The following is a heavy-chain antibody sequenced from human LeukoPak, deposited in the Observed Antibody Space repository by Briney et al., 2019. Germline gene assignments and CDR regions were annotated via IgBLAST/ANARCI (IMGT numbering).Heavy chain of an antibody. D-gene: IGHD5-12*01. Sequence: QTLPLTFAISGASVSSNNAAWNWIRQSPSRGLEWLGRTYYRSKWYNDYAVSVKSRITINPDTSKNQFSLQLNSVTPEDTAVYYCARGGYRGGETTDLDYWGQGTLVTVSS. V-gene: IGHV6-1*01. CDR1: GASVSSNNAA. CDR2: TYYRSKWYN. J-gene: IGHJ4*02. CDR3: ARGGYRGGETTDLDY.